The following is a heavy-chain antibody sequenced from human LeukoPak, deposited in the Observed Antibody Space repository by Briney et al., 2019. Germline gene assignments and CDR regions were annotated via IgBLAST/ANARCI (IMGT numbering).Heavy chain of an antibody. D-gene: IGHD5-12*01. V-gene: IGHV4-34*01. CDR2: INHSGST. CDR3: ASIIVATINP. J-gene: IGHJ5*02. CDR1: GGSFSGYY. Sequence: SETLSLTCAVYGGSFSGYYWSWIRQPPGKGLEWIGEINHSGSTNYNPSLKSRVTISVDTSKDQFSLKLSSVTAADTAVYYCASIIVATINPWGQGTLVTVSS.